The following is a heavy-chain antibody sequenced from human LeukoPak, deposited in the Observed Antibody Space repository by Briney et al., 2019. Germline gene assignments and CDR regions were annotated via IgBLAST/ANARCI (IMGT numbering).Heavy chain of an antibody. CDR2: IYYSGST. V-gene: IGHV4-39*07. D-gene: IGHD6-19*01. CDR1: GGSISSSSYY. CDR3: ARERLAVAGTVWDPYYYYYYMDV. Sequence: PSETLSLTCTVSGGSISSSSYYWGWIRQPPGKGLEWIGSIYYSGSTYYNPSLKSRVTISVDTSKNQFSLKLSSVTAADTAVYYCARERLAVAGTVWDPYYYYYYMDVWGKGTTVTVSS. J-gene: IGHJ6*03.